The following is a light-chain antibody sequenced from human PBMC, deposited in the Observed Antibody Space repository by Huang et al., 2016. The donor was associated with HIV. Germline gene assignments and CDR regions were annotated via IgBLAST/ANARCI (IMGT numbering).Light chain of an antibody. Sequence: EIVLTQSPGTLSLSPGERATLSCRASQSVSSGYLAWYQQKPGQDPRLLIYGASSRATGIPDMFSGSGSGTDFTLTISRLEPEDCAEYYCQQYGSSPGTVGQGTKVEVK. CDR3: QQYGSSPGT. V-gene: IGKV3-20*01. CDR2: GAS. J-gene: IGKJ1*01. CDR1: QSVSSGY.